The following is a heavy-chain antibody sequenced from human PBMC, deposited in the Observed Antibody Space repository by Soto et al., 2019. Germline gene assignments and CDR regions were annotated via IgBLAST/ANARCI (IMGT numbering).Heavy chain of an antibody. CDR2: IIPLMRTV. CDR1: EGTFASYS. Sequence: QEELVQSGAEVKKPGSSVNVSCRTSEGTFASYSITWPRQAPGQRLEWMGEIIPLMRTVNYAQKFQDRVTITGDRSTSTVYMALSSLRSDDTAVYYCARDPVDLFGYLDVWGQGTPVTVSS. D-gene: IGHD2-21*01. V-gene: IGHV1-69*06. J-gene: IGHJ6*02. CDR3: ARDPVDLFGYLDV.